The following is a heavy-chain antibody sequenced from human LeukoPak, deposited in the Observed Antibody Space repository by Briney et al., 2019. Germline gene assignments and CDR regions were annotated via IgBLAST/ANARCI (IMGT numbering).Heavy chain of an antibody. CDR2: IKSKTDGGTT. D-gene: IGHD3-22*01. Sequence: PGGSLRLSCAASGFTFSNAWMSWVRQAPGKGLEWVGRIKSKTDGGTTDYAAPVKARFTISRDDSKNTLYLQMNSLKTEDTAVYYCTGHDYYDSSGYWPFDYWGQGTLVTVSS. V-gene: IGHV3-15*01. J-gene: IGHJ4*02. CDR3: TGHDYYDSSGYWPFDY. CDR1: GFTFSNAW.